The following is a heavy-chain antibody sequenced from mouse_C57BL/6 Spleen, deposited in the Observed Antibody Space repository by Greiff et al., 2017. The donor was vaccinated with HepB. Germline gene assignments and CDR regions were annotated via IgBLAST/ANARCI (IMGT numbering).Heavy chain of an antibody. Sequence: QVQLQQSGAELARPGASVKMSCKASGYTFTSYTMHWVKQRPGQGLEWIGYINPSSGYTKYNQKFKDKATLTADKSSSTAYMQLSSLTSEDSAVYYCARFTTVVAYYFGGWGQGTTRTVSS. V-gene: IGHV1-4*01. J-gene: IGHJ2*01. CDR2: INPSSGYT. D-gene: IGHD1-1*01. CDR3: ARFTTVVAYYFGG. CDR1: GYTFTSYT.